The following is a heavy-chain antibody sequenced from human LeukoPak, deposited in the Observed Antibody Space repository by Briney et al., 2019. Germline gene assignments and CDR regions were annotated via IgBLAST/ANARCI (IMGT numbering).Heavy chain of an antibody. D-gene: IGHD3-16*02. CDR3: ATVMITFGGVIVHPRAFDY. CDR1: GYTLTELS. CDR2: FDPEDGET. Sequence: GASVKLSCKVSGYTLTELSMHWVRQAPGKGLEWMGGFDPEDGETIYAQKFQGRVTMTEDTSTDTAYMELSSLRSEDTAVYYCATVMITFGGVIVHPRAFDYWGQGTLVTVSS. V-gene: IGHV1-24*01. J-gene: IGHJ4*02.